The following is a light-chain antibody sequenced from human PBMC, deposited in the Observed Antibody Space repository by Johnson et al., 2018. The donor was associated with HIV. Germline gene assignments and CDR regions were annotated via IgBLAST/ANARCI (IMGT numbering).Light chain of an antibody. J-gene: IGLJ1*01. CDR2: DNN. CDR3: GTWDSSLSRGG. Sequence: QSVLTQPPSVSAAPGQKVTISCSGSSSNIGNNYVSWYQQVPGTDPKLLIYDNNKRPSGIPDRFSGSKSGTSATLGITGLQTGDEADYYCGTWDSSLSRGGFGTGTKVTVL. V-gene: IGLV1-51*01. CDR1: SSNIGNNY.